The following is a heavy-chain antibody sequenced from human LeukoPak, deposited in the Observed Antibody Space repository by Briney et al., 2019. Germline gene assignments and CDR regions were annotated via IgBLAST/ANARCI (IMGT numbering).Heavy chain of an antibody. J-gene: IGHJ6*02. CDR3: ATGVSKQQLVQDYYYGMDV. CDR1: GYTLTELS. CDR2: FDPEDGET. Sequence: ASVKVSCKVSGYTLTELSMHWVRQAPGKGLEWMGGFDPEDGETIYTQKFQGRVTMTEDTSTDTAYMELSSLRSEDTAVYYCATGVSKQQLVQDYYYGMDVWGQGTTVTVSS. V-gene: IGHV1-24*01. D-gene: IGHD6-13*01.